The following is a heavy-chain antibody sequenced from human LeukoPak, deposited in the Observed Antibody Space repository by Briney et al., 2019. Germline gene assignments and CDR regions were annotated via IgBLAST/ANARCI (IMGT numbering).Heavy chain of an antibody. CDR2: IFPILGIT. D-gene: IGHD3-10*01. Sequence: SVKVSCKASGGTFSSYAISWVRQAPGQGLEWMGRIFPILGITNYAQKIQGRVTITADKSTSTAYIELSSLRSEDTAVYYCARESNTKVRGVISYWGPGTRVNVS. J-gene: IGHJ4*02. V-gene: IGHV1-69*04. CDR1: GGTFSSYA. CDR3: ARESNTKVRGVISY.